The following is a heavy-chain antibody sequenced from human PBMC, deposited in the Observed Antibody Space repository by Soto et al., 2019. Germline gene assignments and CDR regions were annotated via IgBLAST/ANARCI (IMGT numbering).Heavy chain of an antibody. D-gene: IGHD6-19*01. Sequence: PSQTLSLTCAISGDSVFSSTAAWNSIRQSPSRGIEWLGRTYYRSKCYNDYAVSVKSRITINPDTSKHQFSLQLNSVTPEDTAVYYCARDRSGSGWFNAFDIWGHGTMVTVSS. CDR2: TYYRSKCYN. CDR3: ARDRSGSGWFNAFDI. V-gene: IGHV6-1*01. CDR1: GDSVFSSTAA. J-gene: IGHJ3*02.